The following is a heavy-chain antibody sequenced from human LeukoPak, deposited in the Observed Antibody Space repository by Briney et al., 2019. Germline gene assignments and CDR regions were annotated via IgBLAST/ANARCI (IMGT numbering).Heavy chain of an antibody. CDR3: AGGIAMVRGGDV. CDR1: GLTFSTYW. CDR2: IKQDGSEK. J-gene: IGHJ6*04. D-gene: IGHD3-10*01. Sequence: GGSLRLSCAASGLTFSTYWMTWVRQAPGKGLEWVANIKQDGSEKNYVDSVKGRFTISRDNAKNSLYLQMLRVEDTEVYYCAGGIAMVRGGDVWGKGTTVTVSS. V-gene: IGHV3-7*01.